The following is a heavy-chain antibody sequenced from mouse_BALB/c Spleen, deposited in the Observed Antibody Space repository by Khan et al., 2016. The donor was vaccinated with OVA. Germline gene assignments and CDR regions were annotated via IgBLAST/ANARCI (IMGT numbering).Heavy chain of an antibody. D-gene: IGHD1-1*01. Sequence: EVELVESGGGLVRPGGSLKLSCAASGFSFSSYSMSWVRQTPEKGLEWVATISSGGSYTYYPDSVKGRFTISRDIAKNTLYLQMSSLKSEDTAIYYCTRHRGYYGSSPYFDCWGQGTTLTVSS. CDR1: GFSFSSYS. CDR2: ISSGGSYT. V-gene: IGHV5-6-4*01. CDR3: TRHRGYYGSSPYFDC. J-gene: IGHJ2*01.